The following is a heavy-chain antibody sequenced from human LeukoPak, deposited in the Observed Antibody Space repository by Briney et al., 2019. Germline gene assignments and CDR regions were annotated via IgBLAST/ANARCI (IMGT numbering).Heavy chain of an antibody. Sequence: GESLKTSCKGSGYSINNYWIGWVRQMPGKGLEWMGIIYPADSDTRYSPSFQGQVTISADKSISTAYLQWSSLKASDTAMYYCARAHFDWALNWFDPWGQGTLVTVSS. CDR2: IYPADSDT. V-gene: IGHV5-51*01. CDR1: GYSINNYW. CDR3: ARAHFDWALNWFDP. D-gene: IGHD3-9*01. J-gene: IGHJ5*02.